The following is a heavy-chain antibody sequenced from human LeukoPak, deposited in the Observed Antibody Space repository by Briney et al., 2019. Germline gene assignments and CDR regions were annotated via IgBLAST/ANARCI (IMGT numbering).Heavy chain of an antibody. CDR1: GYSISSGYY. D-gene: IGHD3-16*01. V-gene: IGHV4-38-2*02. J-gene: IGHJ4*02. Sequence: PSETLSLTCTVSGYSISSGYYWGWIRQPPGKGLEWIGSIYHSGRTFYNPSLKSRVTISVDTSKNQFSLKLSSVTAADTAVYYCARGRRGTFVRPVGAVFDYWGQGTLVTVSS. CDR3: ARGRRGTFVRPVGAVFDY. CDR2: IYHSGRT.